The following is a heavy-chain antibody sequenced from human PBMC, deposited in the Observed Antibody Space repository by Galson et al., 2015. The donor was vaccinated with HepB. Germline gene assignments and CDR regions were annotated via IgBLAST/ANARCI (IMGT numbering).Heavy chain of an antibody. CDR3: AKDRSESSGWYGRLDY. J-gene: IGHJ4*02. D-gene: IGHD6-13*01. CDR2: ISGRSGGT. V-gene: IGHV3-23*01. Sequence: SLRLSCAVSGFTFNNYAMAWVRQAPGKGLEWVSAISGRSGGTYYTDSVKGRFTISRDNSKNTLYLQVNSLRAEDTAIYYCAKDRSESSGWYGRLDYWGQGTVVTVSS. CDR1: GFTFNNYA.